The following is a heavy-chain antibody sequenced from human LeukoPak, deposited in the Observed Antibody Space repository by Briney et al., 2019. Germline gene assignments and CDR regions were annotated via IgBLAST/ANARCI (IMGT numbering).Heavy chain of an antibody. J-gene: IGHJ4*02. Sequence: GESLKISWKASEYSFTTYWIGWVRQMPGKGLEWMGIIYPGDSHTRYSPSFQGQVTISADKSISTAYLQWSSLKASDTAMYYCARYPSDYSNAGDYWGQGTLVTVSS. CDR3: ARYPSDYSNAGDY. CDR1: EYSFTTYW. V-gene: IGHV5-51*01. D-gene: IGHD4-11*01. CDR2: IYPGDSHT.